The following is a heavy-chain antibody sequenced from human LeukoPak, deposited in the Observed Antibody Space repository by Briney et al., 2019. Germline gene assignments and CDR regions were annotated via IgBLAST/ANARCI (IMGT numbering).Heavy chain of an antibody. V-gene: IGHV4-59*08. J-gene: IGHJ3*02. D-gene: IGHD4-23*01. CDR2: TYYSGSS. CDR3: ARHYYGGSGAFDI. Sequence: PSETLSLTCTVSGGSISSYYWTWIRQPPGKGLEWIGYTYYSGSSNYNPSLKSRVSISVDTSKNHFSLKLSSVTAADTAVYYCARHYYGGSGAFDIWGQGTMVTVSS. CDR1: GGSISSYY.